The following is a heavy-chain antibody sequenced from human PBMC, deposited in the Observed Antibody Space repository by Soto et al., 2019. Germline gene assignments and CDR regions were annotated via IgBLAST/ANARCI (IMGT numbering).Heavy chain of an antibody. CDR2: IYGGGST. CDR1: GFTISSSY. CDR3: VRVRISLWWFLLLRPPPHNWFDP. V-gene: IGHV3-66*01. Sequence: PGGSLRLSCAASGFTISSSYMSWVRQAPGKGLEWVSLIYGGGSTYSADSVKGRFTISRDNSKNTLHLQVNSLRAEDTAVFHCVRVRISLWWFLLLRPPPHNWFDPWGQGTLVTVSS. D-gene: IGHD2-15*01. J-gene: IGHJ5*02.